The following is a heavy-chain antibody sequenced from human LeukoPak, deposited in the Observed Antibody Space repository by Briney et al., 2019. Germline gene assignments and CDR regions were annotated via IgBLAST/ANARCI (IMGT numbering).Heavy chain of an antibody. D-gene: IGHD1-26*01. CDR3: ASLASRGSDYFDF. Sequence: SETLSLTCTVSGGSFSSSSSYWSWIRQPPGKGLEWIGYIYYSGSTNYNPSLKSRVTISVDTSKNQFSLKLSSVTAADTAVYYCASLASRGSDYFDFWGRGTLVTVSS. CDR2: IYYSGST. J-gene: IGHJ4*02. CDR1: GGSFSSSSSY. V-gene: IGHV4-61*01.